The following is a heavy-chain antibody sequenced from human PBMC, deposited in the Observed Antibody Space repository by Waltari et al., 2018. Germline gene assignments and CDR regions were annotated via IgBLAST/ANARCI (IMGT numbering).Heavy chain of an antibody. CDR3: ATKLEDVLRFLPSQPRNYYYYMDV. CDR2: IFPILGIA. V-gene: IGHV1-69*10. CDR1: GGTFSSYA. D-gene: IGHD3-3*01. Sequence: QVQLVQSGAEVKKPGSSVKVSCKASGGTFSSYAISWVRQAPGQGLEWMGGIFPILGIANYAQKFQGRVTITADKSTSTAYMELSSLGSEDTAVYYCATKLEDVLRFLPSQPRNYYYYMDVWGKGTTVTVSS. J-gene: IGHJ6*03.